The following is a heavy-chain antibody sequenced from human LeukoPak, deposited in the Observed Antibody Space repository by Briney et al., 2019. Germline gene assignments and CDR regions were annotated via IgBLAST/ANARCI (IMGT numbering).Heavy chain of an antibody. Sequence: KTSETLSLTCAVYGGSFSGYYWSWIRQPPGKGLEWIGEINHSGSTNYNPSLKSRVTISVDTSKNQFSLKLSSVTAADTAVYYCARLRRYWFDPWGQGTLVTVSS. CDR1: GGSFSGYY. CDR2: INHSGST. J-gene: IGHJ5*02. V-gene: IGHV4-34*01. CDR3: ARLRRYWFDP.